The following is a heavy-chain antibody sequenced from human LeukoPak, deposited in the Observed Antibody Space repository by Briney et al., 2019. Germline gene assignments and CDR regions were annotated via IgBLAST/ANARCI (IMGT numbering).Heavy chain of an antibody. V-gene: IGHV1-46*01. J-gene: IGHJ6*02. CDR1: GYTFTSYY. D-gene: IGHD6-13*01. CDR2: INPSGGST. Sequence: ASVKVSCKASGYTFTSYYMHWVRQAPGQGLGWMGIINPSGGSTSYAQKFQGRVTMTRDTSTSTVYMELSSLRSEDTAVYYCARDPEQQLLRGIYYYYGMDVWGQGTTVTVSS. CDR3: ARDPEQQLLRGIYYYYGMDV.